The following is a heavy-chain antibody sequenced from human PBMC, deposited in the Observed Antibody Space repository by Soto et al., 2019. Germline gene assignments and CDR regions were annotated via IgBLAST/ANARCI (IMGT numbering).Heavy chain of an antibody. CDR2: ISSSSSYI. Sequence: PGGSLRLSCAASGFTLSSYSMNWVRQAPGKGLEWVSSISSSSSYIYYADSVKGRFTISRDNAKNSLYLQMNSLRAEDTAVYYCARDDIIAVAVPTTAYGLDLWG. J-gene: IGHJ6*02. CDR1: GFTLSSYS. CDR3: ARDDIIAVAVPTTAYGLDL. D-gene: IGHD6-19*01. V-gene: IGHV3-21*01.